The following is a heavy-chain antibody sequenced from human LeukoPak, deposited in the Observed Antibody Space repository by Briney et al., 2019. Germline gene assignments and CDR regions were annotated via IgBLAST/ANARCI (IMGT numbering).Heavy chain of an antibody. CDR1: GFTVSSKY. J-gene: IGHJ4*02. D-gene: IGHD3-10*01. V-gene: IGHV3-53*01. Sequence: GGSLRLSCAASGFTVSSKYMSWVRQAPGKGLEWVSLIYSGGSTYYTDSVKGRFTISRDNSKNTLYLQMNSLRAEDTAVYYCAREDSGSYSLDCWGQGTLVTVSS. CDR2: IYSGGST. CDR3: AREDSGSYSLDC.